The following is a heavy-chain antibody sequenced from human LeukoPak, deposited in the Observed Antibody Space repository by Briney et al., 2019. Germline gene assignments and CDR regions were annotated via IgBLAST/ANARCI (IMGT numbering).Heavy chain of an antibody. Sequence: ASVKVSCKASGYTFTSYDINWVRQATGQGLEWMGWMNPNSGNTGYAQKFQGRVTMTRNTSISTAYMELSSLRSEDMAVYYCARGPMAVAGPGLHWGQGTLVTVSS. CDR1: GYTFTSYD. V-gene: IGHV1-8*01. CDR2: MNPNSGNT. CDR3: ARGPMAVAGPGLH. D-gene: IGHD6-19*01. J-gene: IGHJ4*02.